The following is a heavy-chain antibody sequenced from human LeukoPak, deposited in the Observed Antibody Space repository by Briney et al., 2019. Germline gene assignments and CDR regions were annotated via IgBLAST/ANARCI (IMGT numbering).Heavy chain of an antibody. CDR3: ARVIRAGIAAATYYYSMDV. V-gene: IGHV6-1*01. Sequence: SQTLSLTCAISGDSVSSNSAAWNWIRQSPSRGLEWLGRTYYRSKWYNDYAVSVKSRITINPDTSKNQFSLQLNSVTPEDTAVYYCARVIRAGIAAATYYYSMDVWGQGTTVTVSS. CDR1: GDSVSSNSAA. CDR2: TYYRSKWYN. D-gene: IGHD6-13*01. J-gene: IGHJ6*02.